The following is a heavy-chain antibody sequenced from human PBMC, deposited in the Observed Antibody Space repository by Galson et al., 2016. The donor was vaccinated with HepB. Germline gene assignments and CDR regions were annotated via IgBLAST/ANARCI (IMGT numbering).Heavy chain of an antibody. CDR3: ANRHSGWYYFDY. CDR2: IYSGGSSYI. J-gene: IGHJ4*02. CDR1: GFTVSTNY. Sequence: SLRLSCAASGFTVSTNYMSWVRQAPGKGLEWVSVIYSGGSSYIYYADSVKGRFTISRDNAKNSLYLQMNSLRAEDTAVYYCANRHSGWYYFDYWGQGTLVTVSS. D-gene: IGHD6-19*01. V-gene: IGHV3-66*01.